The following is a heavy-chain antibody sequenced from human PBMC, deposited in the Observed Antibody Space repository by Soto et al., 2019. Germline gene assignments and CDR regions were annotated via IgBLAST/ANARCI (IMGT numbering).Heavy chain of an antibody. Sequence: GASVKVSCKASGYTFTSYGISWVRQAPGQGLEWMGWISAYNGNTNYAQKLQGRVTMTTDTSTSTAYMELRSLRPDDTAVYYCAKTYYYDSSGYYPGPNDYWGQGTLVTVS. CDR3: AKTYYYDSSGYYPGPNDY. CDR2: ISAYNGNT. J-gene: IGHJ4*02. V-gene: IGHV1-18*01. D-gene: IGHD3-22*01. CDR1: GYTFTSYG.